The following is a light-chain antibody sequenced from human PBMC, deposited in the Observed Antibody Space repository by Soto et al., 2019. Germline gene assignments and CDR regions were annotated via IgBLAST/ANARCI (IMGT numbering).Light chain of an antibody. CDR2: AAT. V-gene: IGKV1-39*01. J-gene: IGKJ5*01. CDR1: QSISGY. CDR3: QQSYRTPAT. Sequence: DIQMTQSPSSLSASVGDRVSITCRASQSISGYLNWYQQRPGEAPKLLVFAATSLQSGVPTGFRGSGSGTVFTLTINSLRPEDFATYYCQQSYRTPATFGQGTRLEI.